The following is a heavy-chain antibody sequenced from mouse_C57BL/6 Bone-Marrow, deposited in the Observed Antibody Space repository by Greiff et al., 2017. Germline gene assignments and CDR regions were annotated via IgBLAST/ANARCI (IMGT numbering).Heavy chain of an antibody. Sequence: EVQLQESGAELVRPGASVKLSCTASGFNIKDDYIHWVKQRPEQGLEWIGWIDPEIGDTEYSSKFQGKATITSDKSSNTAYLQLSSLRSEYTAVYAFSSFDGNYFDFWGQGTPLTVAS. V-gene: IGHV14-4*01. CDR2: IDPEIGDT. CDR3: SSFDGNYFDF. D-gene: IGHD2-3*01. CDR1: GFNIKDDY. J-gene: IGHJ2*01.